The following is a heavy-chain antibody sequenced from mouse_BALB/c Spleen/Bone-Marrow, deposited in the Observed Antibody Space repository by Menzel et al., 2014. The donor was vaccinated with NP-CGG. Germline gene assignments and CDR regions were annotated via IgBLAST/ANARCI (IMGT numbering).Heavy chain of an antibody. CDR2: IDTANGNT. CDR3: ARYGNGLMDY. V-gene: IGHV14-3*02. CDR1: GFNIKDTY. D-gene: IGHD2-1*01. Sequence: VQLQQSGAELVKPGASVKLSCTASGFNIKDTYMHWVKQRPEQGLEWIGRIDTANGNTKYDPKFQGKATITADTSSNTAYLQLSSLTPEDTAVYYCARYGNGLMDYWGQGTSVTVSS. J-gene: IGHJ4*01.